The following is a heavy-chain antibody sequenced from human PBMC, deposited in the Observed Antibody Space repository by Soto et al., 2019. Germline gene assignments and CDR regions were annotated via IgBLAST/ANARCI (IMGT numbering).Heavy chain of an antibody. J-gene: IGHJ4*02. CDR1: GDTFTDYY. V-gene: IGHV1-46*01. Sequence: QVQLVQSGAEVKKPGASVKVSCKASGDTFTDYYIHWVRQAPGQGLEWMGTVNPSGGHTTYAQHFLGRRTMTREPSTSTLYLELTSLTSEDTAVYYCARGGHVVVVTAALDYWGQGTLVTVSS. CDR3: ARGGHVVVVTAALDY. D-gene: IGHD2-21*02. CDR2: VNPSGGHT.